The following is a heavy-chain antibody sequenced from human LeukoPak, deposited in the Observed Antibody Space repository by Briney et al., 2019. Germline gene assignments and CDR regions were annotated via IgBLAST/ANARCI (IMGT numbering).Heavy chain of an antibody. CDR1: GFTFSSHD. J-gene: IGHJ4*02. D-gene: IGHD3-9*01. CDR3: ARDNGDDIWDS. CDR2: ISDSGTI. Sequence: PGGSLRLSCAASGFTFSSHDMNWFRQARGKGLEWISHISDSGTIYYADSVKGRFTISRDNARNSLYMHMNSLRAEDTAVYYCARDNGDDIWDSWGQGTLVTVSS. V-gene: IGHV3-48*03.